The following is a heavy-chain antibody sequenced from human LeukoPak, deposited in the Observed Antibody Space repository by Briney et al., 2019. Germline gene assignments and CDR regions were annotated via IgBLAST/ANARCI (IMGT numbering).Heavy chain of an antibody. V-gene: IGHV1-69*13. D-gene: IGHD6-13*01. Sequence: SVKVPCKASGGTFSSYAISWVRQAPGQGLEWMGGIIPIFGTANYAQKFQGRVTINADESTSTAYMELSSLRSEDTAVYYCARGVLAAAGQPYYFDYWGQGTLVTVSS. J-gene: IGHJ4*02. CDR1: GGTFSSYA. CDR2: IIPIFGTA. CDR3: ARGVLAAAGQPYYFDY.